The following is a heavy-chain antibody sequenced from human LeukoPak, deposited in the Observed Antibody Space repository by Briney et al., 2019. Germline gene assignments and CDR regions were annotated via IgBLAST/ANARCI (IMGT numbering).Heavy chain of an antibody. D-gene: IGHD3-22*01. CDR1: GYTFTGYY. CDR2: INPNSGGT. J-gene: IGHJ4*02. V-gene: IGHV1-2*06. CDR3: ARVYYYDSSGYYQPFDY. Sequence: ASVKVSCKASGYTFTGYYTHWVRQAPGQGLEWMGRINPNSGGTNYAQKFQGRVTMTRDTSISTAYMELSRLRSDDTAVYYCARVYYYDSSGYYQPFDYWGQGTLVTVSS.